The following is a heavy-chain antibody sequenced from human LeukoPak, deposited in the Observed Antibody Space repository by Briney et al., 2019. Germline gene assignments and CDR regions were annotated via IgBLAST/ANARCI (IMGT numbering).Heavy chain of an antibody. CDR1: GFTVSSNY. CDR2: IYSSGST. V-gene: IGHV3-53*01. J-gene: IGHJ4*02. CDR3: ARDTAGAGYFDY. Sequence: GGSLRLSCAASGFTVSSNYMSWVRQAPGKGLEWVSVIYSSGSTYYADSVKGRFTISRDNSKNTLYLQMNSLRAEDTAVYYCARDTAGAGYFDYWGQGTLVTVSS. D-gene: IGHD1-26*01.